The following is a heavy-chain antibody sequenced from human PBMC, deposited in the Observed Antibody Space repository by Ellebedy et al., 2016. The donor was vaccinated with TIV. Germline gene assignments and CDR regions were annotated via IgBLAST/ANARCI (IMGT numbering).Heavy chain of an antibody. J-gene: IGHJ4*02. CDR2: ISGSGGST. CDR3: AKTQHYYDSSGYYDY. V-gene: IGHV3-23*01. D-gene: IGHD3-22*01. Sequence: GESLKISXAASGFTFSSYAMSWVRQAPEKGLEWVSAISGSGGSTYYADSVKGRFTISRDNSKNTLYLQMNSLRAEDTAVYYCAKTQHYYDSSGYYDYWGQGTLVTVSS. CDR1: GFTFSSYA.